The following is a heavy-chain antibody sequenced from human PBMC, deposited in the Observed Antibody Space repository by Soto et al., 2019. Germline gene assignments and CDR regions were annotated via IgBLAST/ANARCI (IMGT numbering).Heavy chain of an antibody. Sequence: ASVKVSCKASGYTFTSYYMHWVRQAPGQGLERMGIINPSGGSTSYAQKFQGRVTMTRDTSTSTVYMELSSLRSEDTAVYYCARDPSVVAATPYYYYYMDVWGKGTTVTVSS. J-gene: IGHJ6*03. CDR3: ARDPSVVAATPYYYYYMDV. V-gene: IGHV1-46*03. CDR1: GYTFTSYY. D-gene: IGHD2-15*01. CDR2: INPSGGST.